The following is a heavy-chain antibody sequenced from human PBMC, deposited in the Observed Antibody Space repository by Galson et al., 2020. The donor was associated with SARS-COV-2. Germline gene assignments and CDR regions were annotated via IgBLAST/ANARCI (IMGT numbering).Heavy chain of an antibody. CDR2: IWYDGSNK. CDR1: GFTFSSYG. D-gene: IGHD6-19*01. V-gene: IGHV3-33*01. CDR3: ARERTRRAVATTFQH. Sequence: TGGSLRLSCAASGFTFSSYGMHWVRQAPGKGLEWVAVIWYDGSNKYYADSVKGRFTISRDNSKNTLYLQMTSLRVEDTAVYYCARERTRRAVATTFQHWGQGTLVSVSS. J-gene: IGHJ1*01.